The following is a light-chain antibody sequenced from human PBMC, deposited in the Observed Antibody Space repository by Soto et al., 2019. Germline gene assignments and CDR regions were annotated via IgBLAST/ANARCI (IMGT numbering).Light chain of an antibody. CDR2: KVS. CDR3: QQHSDYPLT. V-gene: IGKV2-30*02. CDR1: QSLVHSDGNTY. J-gene: IGKJ4*01. Sequence: DVVMTQSPLSLPVTLGQPASISCRSSQSLVHSDGNTYLNWFQQRPGQSPRRLIYKVSNRDSGVPDRFSGSGSGTDFTLKISRVEAEDVGVYYCQQHSDYPLTFGGGTKVDIK.